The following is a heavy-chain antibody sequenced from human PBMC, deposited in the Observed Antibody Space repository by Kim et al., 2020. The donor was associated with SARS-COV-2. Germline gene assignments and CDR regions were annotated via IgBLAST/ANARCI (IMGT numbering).Heavy chain of an antibody. V-gene: IGHV4-39*07. D-gene: IGHD4-17*01. Sequence: SETLSLTCTVSGGSISSSSYYWGWIRQPPGKGLEWIGSIYYSGSTYYNPSLKSRVTISVDTSKNQFSLKLSPVTAADTAVYYCARDQDYGGNFDYWGQGT. CDR2: IYYSGST. J-gene: IGHJ4*02. CDR1: GGSISSSSYY. CDR3: ARDQDYGGNFDY.